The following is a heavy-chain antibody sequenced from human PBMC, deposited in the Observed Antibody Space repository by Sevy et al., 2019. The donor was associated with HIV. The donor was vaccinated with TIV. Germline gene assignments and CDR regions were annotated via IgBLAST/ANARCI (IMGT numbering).Heavy chain of an antibody. J-gene: IGHJ4*02. D-gene: IGHD6-19*01. Sequence: ASVKVSCKASGGTFSSYGISWVRQAPGQGLEWMGGVIPIIGTVNYAQKFQGRVTITAGESTKTAYMELRSLRSEDTAVYYCARGGGNGWYYFDYWGQETLVTVSS. CDR1: GGTFSSYG. CDR2: VIPIIGTV. CDR3: ARGGGNGWYYFDY. V-gene: IGHV1-69*13.